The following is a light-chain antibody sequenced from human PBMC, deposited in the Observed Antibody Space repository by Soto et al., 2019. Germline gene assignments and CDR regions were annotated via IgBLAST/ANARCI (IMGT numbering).Light chain of an antibody. CDR1: SSDVWNYNL. Sequence: QSVLTQPASVSGSPGQSITISCTGTSSDVWNYNLVSWYQQHPSKAPKLMIYEGTKRPSGVSNRFSGSKSGNTASLTISGLQAEDEADYYCCSYSGSSFYVFGTGTKVTVL. V-gene: IGLV2-23*01. J-gene: IGLJ1*01. CDR3: CSYSGSSFYV. CDR2: EGT.